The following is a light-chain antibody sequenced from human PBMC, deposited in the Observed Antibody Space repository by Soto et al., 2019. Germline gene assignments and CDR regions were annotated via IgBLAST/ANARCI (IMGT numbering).Light chain of an antibody. Sequence: DIVMTQSPDSLAVSLGERATINCKSSKNVLYSSNNKNYLAWYQHKQGQPPKXXXYWASTRESGVPDRFSGSVSGTDGTLTISSLKEEDGAVYYCQQYFSATLTFGGGTKVDIK. V-gene: IGKV4-1*01. CDR1: KNVLYSSNNKNY. J-gene: IGKJ4*01. CDR3: QQYFSATLT. CDR2: WAS.